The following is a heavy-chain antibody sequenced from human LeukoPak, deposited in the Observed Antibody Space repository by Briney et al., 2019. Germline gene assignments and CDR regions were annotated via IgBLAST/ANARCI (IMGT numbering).Heavy chain of an antibody. D-gene: IGHD5-12*01. V-gene: IGHV1-8*03. J-gene: IGHJ6*02. CDR1: GYTFTSYD. CDR2: MNPNSGNT. CDR3: ARLTRYSGNDGLYYGMDF. Sequence: ASVKVSCKASGYTFTSYDINWVRQATGQGLEWMGWMNPNSGNTGYAQKFQGRVTITRNTSISTAYMELSSLMASDTAVYYCARLTRYSGNDGLYYGMDFWGQGTTVTVSS.